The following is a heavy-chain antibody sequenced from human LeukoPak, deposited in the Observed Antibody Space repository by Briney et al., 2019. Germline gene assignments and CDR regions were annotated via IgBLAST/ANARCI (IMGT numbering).Heavy chain of an antibody. V-gene: IGHV4-59*01. J-gene: IGHJ4*02. CDR2: IHYSGST. CDR3: ARDLRAAY. D-gene: IGHD3-16*01. CDR1: GASITSYY. Sequence: PSETLSFTCTVSGASITSYYWTWIRQPPGKGLEWIGYIHYSGSTNYNPSLKSRVTISVDTSKNQFSLKLSSVTAADTAVYYRARDLRAAYWGQGTLVTVSS.